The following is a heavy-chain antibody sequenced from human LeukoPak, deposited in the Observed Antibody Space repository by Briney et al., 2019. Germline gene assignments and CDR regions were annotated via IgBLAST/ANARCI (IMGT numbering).Heavy chain of an antibody. CDR2: MNPNSGNT. CDR1: GYTFTSYD. Sequence: ASVKVSCKASGYTFTSYDINWVRQATGQGLEWMGWMNPNSGNTGYAQKFQGRVTMTRNTSISTAYMELRSLRSDDTAVYYCARDHYYDSRQLDYWGQGTLVTVSS. D-gene: IGHD3-22*01. CDR3: ARDHYYDSRQLDY. V-gene: IGHV1-8*01. J-gene: IGHJ4*02.